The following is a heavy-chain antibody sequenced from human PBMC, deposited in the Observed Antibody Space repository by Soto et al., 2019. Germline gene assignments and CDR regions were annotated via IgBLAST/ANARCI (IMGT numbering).Heavy chain of an antibody. CDR1: GYTFTRYY. D-gene: IGHD2-2*02. Sequence: ASGKVSCKASGYTFTRYYMQWVLQAPGQGLEWMGIINPSGGSTSYAQKFQGRVTMTRDTSTSTVYMELSSLRSEDTAVYYCAREKMAIQKAEYHYSGLDVWGQGTTVPVS. V-gene: IGHV1-46*01. CDR2: INPSGGST. CDR3: AREKMAIQKAEYHYSGLDV. J-gene: IGHJ6*02.